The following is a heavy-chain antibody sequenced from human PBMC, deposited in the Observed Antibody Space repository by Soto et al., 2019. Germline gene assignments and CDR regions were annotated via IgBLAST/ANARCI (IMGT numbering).Heavy chain of an antibody. V-gene: IGHV3-48*02. D-gene: IGHD2-21*02. CDR2: ISSSSSFI. CDR3: ARGPPGDCGGDCHPAY. Sequence: EVHLVESGGGLVQPGGSLRLSCAASGFTFSSYSMNWVRQAPGKGLEWASYISSSSSFIYYAASVKGRITISRDNAKNSMYLQMNTLRDEDTAVYYCARGPPGDCGGDCHPAYWGQGTLVTVSS. J-gene: IGHJ4*02. CDR1: GFTFSSYS.